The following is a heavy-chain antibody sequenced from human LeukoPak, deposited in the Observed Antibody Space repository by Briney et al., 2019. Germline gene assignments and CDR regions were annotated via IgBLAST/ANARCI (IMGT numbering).Heavy chain of an antibody. V-gene: IGHV4-39*01. D-gene: IGHD2-2*01. CDR3: ASLSRYCSSTSCYAGTVLLFDY. Sequence: PSETLSLTCTVSGGSISSSSYYWGWIRQPPGKGLEWIGSIYYSGSTCYNPSLKSRVTISVDTSKNQFSLKLSSVTAADTAVYYCASLSRYCSSTSCYAGTVLLFDYWGQGTLVTVSS. J-gene: IGHJ4*02. CDR2: IYYSGST. CDR1: GGSISSSSYY.